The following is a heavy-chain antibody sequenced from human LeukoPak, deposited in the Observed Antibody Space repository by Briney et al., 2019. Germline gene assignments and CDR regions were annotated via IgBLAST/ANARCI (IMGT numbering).Heavy chain of an antibody. CDR1: GFTFSSFA. J-gene: IGHJ3*02. V-gene: IGHV3-30-3*01. D-gene: IGHD1-1*01. CDR2: MSYDGSNE. Sequence: PGGSLRLSCAASGFTFSSFAMHWVRQAPGKGLEWVAVMSYDGSNEYYADSVKGRFTISRDNSKNTLYLQMNSLRAEDTAVYYCARVNEADAFDIWGQGTMVTVSS. CDR3: ARVNEADAFDI.